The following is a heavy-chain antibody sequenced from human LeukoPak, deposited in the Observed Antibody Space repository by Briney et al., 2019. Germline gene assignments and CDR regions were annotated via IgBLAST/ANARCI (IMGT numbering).Heavy chain of an antibody. CDR2: LKSDGST. CDR3: TRAITYFYGSVTYDWFDS. Sequence: GGYLRFYCAASGFTFSSYSMNWVRQTPGKGLMWVARLKSDGSTIYADSVQGRFTISRDNAKNMVYLQMNSLRDDDTAIYYCTRAITYFYGSVTYDWFDSWGQGTRVTVSS. V-gene: IGHV3-74*01. J-gene: IGHJ5*01. D-gene: IGHD3-10*01. CDR1: GFTFSSYS.